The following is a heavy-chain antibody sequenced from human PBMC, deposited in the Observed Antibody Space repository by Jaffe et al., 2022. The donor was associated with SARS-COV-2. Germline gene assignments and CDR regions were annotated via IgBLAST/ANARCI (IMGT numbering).Heavy chain of an antibody. CDR2: ISSSSSYI. Sequence: EVQLVESGGGLVKPGGSLRLSCAASGFTFSSYSMNWVRQAPGKGLEWVSSISSSSSYIYYADSVKGRFTISRDNAKNSLYLQMNSLRAEDTAVYYCARGLGGYDLNGFDYWGQGTLVTVSS. D-gene: IGHD5-12*01. V-gene: IGHV3-21*01. CDR3: ARGLGGYDLNGFDY. CDR1: GFTFSSYS. J-gene: IGHJ4*02.